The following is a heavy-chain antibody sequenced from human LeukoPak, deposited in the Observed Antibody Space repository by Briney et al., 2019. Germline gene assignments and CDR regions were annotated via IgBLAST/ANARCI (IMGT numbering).Heavy chain of an antibody. CDR3: AREYDSSGYYLGY. D-gene: IGHD3-22*01. CDR1: GGTFSTYT. V-gene: IGHV1-69*04. Sequence: SVKVSCKASGGTFSTYTISWVRQAPGQGLKWMGRIIPILGIANYAQKFQGRVTITADKSTSTAYMELSSLRSEDTALYYCAREYDSSGYYLGYWGQGTLVTVSS. J-gene: IGHJ4*02. CDR2: IIPILGIA.